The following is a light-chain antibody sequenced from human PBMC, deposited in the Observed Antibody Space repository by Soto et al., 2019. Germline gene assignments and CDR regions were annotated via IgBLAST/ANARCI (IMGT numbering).Light chain of an antibody. V-gene: IGKV3D-15*01. CDR1: QSVSSTY. Sequence: EILMTQSPATLSVSPGERATLSCSASQSVSSTYLAWYQQKPGQAPRLLIYGASSRATGIPDRFSGSGSGTDFTLTITSLQSEDFAVYYCQQYNNWPLWTFGQGTKVGIK. CDR2: GAS. CDR3: QQYNNWPLWT. J-gene: IGKJ1*01.